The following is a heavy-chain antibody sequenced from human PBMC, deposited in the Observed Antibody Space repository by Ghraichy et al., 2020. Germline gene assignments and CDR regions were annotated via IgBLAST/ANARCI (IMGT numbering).Heavy chain of an antibody. CDR3: ARAGRPYSSSPKVWFDP. CDR2: IYYSGST. Sequence: GSLRLSCTVSGGSISSSSYYWGWIRQPPGKGLEWIGSIYYSGSTYYNPSLKSRVTISVDTSKNQFSLKLSSVTAADTAVYYCARAGRPYSSSPKVWFDPWGQGTLVTVSS. J-gene: IGHJ5*02. D-gene: IGHD6-6*01. V-gene: IGHV4-39*01. CDR1: GGSISSSSYY.